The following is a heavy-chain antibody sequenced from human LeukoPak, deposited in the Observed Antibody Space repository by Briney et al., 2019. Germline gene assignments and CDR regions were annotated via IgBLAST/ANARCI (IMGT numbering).Heavy chain of an antibody. CDR2: ISAYNGNT. Sequence: ASVKVSCKASGYTFTSYGISWVRQAPGQGLEWMGWISAYNGNTNYAQKLQGRVTMTTDTSTSTAHMELRSLRSDDTAVYYCARDPINWNFDYWGQGTLVTVSS. V-gene: IGHV1-18*01. CDR3: ARDPINWNFDY. CDR1: GYTFTSYG. J-gene: IGHJ4*02. D-gene: IGHD1-1*01.